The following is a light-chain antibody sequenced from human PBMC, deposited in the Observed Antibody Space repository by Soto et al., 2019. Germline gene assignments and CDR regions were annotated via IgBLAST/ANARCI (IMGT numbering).Light chain of an antibody. CDR1: QSVSSN. Sequence: EVVMRQSPATLSVSPGEGATLSFRASQSVSSNLAWYQQKPGQAPRLLIYDASNRATGIPARFSGSGSGTDFTLTISRLEPEDFAVYYCQQYGSSPSWTFGQGTKVDIK. J-gene: IGKJ1*01. V-gene: IGKV3-20*01. CDR2: DAS. CDR3: QQYGSSPSWT.